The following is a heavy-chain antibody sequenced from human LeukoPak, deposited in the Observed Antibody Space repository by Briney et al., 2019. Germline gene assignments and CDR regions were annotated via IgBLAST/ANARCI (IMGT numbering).Heavy chain of an antibody. CDR2: FDPEDGET. CDR1: GYTLTELS. Sequence: ASVKVSCKVSGYTLTELSMHWVRQAPGKGLEWMGGFDPEDGETIYAQKFQGRVTMTEDTSTDTAYMELSSLRSEDTAVYYCATDPILPPPFDYWGQGTLVTVSS. CDR3: ATDPILPPPFDY. V-gene: IGHV1-24*01. D-gene: IGHD5-24*01. J-gene: IGHJ4*02.